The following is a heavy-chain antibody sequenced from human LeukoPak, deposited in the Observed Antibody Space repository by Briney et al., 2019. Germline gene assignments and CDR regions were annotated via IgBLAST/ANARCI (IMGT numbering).Heavy chain of an antibody. CDR2: ISSSSTYI. D-gene: IGHD1-26*01. CDR1: GFTFSSYS. J-gene: IGHJ4*02. V-gene: IGHV3-21*01. CDR3: ARGATTGYYFDY. Sequence: GGSLRLSCAASGFTFSSYSINWVRQAPGKGLEWVSSISSSSTYIYYADSVQDRFTISRDNAKNSMYLQMNSLRAEDTAVYYCARGATTGYYFDYWGQGTLVTVSS.